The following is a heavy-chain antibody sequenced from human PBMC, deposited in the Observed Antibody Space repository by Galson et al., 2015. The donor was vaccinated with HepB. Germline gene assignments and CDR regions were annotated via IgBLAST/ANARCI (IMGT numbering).Heavy chain of an antibody. CDR1: GFSLNSPRMG. J-gene: IGHJ6*02. V-gene: IGHV2-26*01. CDR3: ARIGYDFWSSHYSGDYYHYGLDV. Sequence: PALVKPTQTITLTCTVSGFSLNSPRMGVTWIRQPPGKALEWLAHIFSNDEKSYTTSLKSRLTISKDTSKSQVVLTMTNMDPVDTATYYCARIGYDFWSSHYSGDYYHYGLDVWGQVTTVTVSS. D-gene: IGHD3-3*01. CDR2: IFSNDEK.